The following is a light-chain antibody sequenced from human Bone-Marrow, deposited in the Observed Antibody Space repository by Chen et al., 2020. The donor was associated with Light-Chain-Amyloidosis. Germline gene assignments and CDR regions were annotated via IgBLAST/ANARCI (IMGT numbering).Light chain of an antibody. CDR2: RDT. V-gene: IGLV3-25*03. Sequence: SYELTQPPSVSVSPGQTDRITCSGDDLPTKYSYGYQQKPGQAPVLVIHRDTERPSGISERFSGSSSGKTATLTISGGQAEDEADYHCQSAESSGTYEVIFGGGTKLTVL. J-gene: IGLJ2*01. CDR1: DLPTKY. CDR3: QSAESSGTYEVI.